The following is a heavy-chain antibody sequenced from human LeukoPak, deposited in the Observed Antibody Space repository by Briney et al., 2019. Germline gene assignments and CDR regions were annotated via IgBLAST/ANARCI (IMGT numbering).Heavy chain of an antibody. CDR3: AREGPVGTFDY. CDR1: GFTVSSDY. J-gene: IGHJ4*02. D-gene: IGHD3-10*01. CDR2: IYNSGGA. Sequence: GGSLRLSCAASGFTVSSDYMSWVRQAPGKGLEWVSVIYNSGGAYYADSVKGRFTTSRYNSKTTVYLQMNSLRSEDTAVYYCAREGPVGTFDYWGQGTLVTVSS. V-gene: IGHV3-66*01.